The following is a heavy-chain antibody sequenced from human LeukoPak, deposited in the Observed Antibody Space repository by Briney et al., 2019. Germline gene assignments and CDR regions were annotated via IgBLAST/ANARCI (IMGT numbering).Heavy chain of an antibody. CDR2: ISDDGRNK. D-gene: IGHD1-1*01. CDR1: GFTFNNYG. V-gene: IGHV3-30*18. Sequence: GGSLRLSCAASGFTFNNYGMHYVRQAPGKGLEWVAVISDDGRNKKYADSVRGRFTISRDDSNNTLYLQMDSLRAEDTGVYYCAKDRETTASGTFDYWGQGTLVTVSS. CDR3: AKDRETTASGTFDY. J-gene: IGHJ4*02.